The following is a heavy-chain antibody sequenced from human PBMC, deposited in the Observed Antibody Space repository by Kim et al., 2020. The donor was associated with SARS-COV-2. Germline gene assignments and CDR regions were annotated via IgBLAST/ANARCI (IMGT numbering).Heavy chain of an antibody. CDR3: ARQVTAGGPDGMDV. D-gene: IGHD6-13*01. CDR2: ISPGDSDT. Sequence: GESLKISCKASGYRFSSYWIGWVRQMPGKGLEWMGIISPGDSDTKYSPSFQGQVTISADESINTAYLHWRSLKASDTAMFYCARQVTAGGPDGMDVWGQGTTVTVSS. CDR1: GYRFSSYW. J-gene: IGHJ6*02. V-gene: IGHV5-51*01.